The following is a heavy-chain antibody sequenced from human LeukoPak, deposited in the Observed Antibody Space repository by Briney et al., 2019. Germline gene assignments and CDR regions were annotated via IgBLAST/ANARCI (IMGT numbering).Heavy chain of an antibody. CDR1: GFTFSSYA. CDR3: AKGGSSYYDTNDY. CDR2: ISGSGGST. Sequence: GGSLRLSCAASGFTFSSYAMSWVRQAPGKGLEWVSAISGSGGSTYYADSVKGRFTISRDKSKNALYLQMNSLRAEDTAVYYCAKGGSSYYDTNDYWGQGTLVTVSS. D-gene: IGHD3-22*01. V-gene: IGHV3-23*01. J-gene: IGHJ4*02.